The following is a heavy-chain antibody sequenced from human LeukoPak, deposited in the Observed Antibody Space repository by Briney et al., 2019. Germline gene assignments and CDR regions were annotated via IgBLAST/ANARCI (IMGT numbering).Heavy chain of an antibody. CDR1: GGTFSSYA. CDR2: IIPIFGTA. Sequence: VKVSCKASGGTFSSYAISWVRQAPGQGLEWMGGIIPIFGTANYAQKFQGRVTITADESTSTACMELSSLRSEDTAVYYCARAPKTIFGVDIISTGMDVWGQGTTVTVSS. V-gene: IGHV1-69*01. D-gene: IGHD3-3*01. J-gene: IGHJ6*02. CDR3: ARAPKTIFGVDIISTGMDV.